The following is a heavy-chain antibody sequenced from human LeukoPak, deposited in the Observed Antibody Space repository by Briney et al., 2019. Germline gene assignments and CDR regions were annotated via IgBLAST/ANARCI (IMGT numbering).Heavy chain of an antibody. J-gene: IGHJ4*02. D-gene: IGHD3-22*01. CDR1: GVTFSSYW. Sequence: PGGSLRLSCAASGVTFSSYWMNWVRQAPGKGLEWVANIKEDGSEKYYVDSVKGRFTISRDNAKISVYLQMNSLRAEDTAVYYCARGGASYYDSSGYYDYWGQGTLVTVSS. CDR3: ARGGASYYDSSGYYDY. V-gene: IGHV3-7*01. CDR2: IKEDGSEK.